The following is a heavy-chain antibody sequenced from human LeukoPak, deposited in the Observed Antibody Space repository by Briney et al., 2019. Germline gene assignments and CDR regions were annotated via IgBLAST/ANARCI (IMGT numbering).Heavy chain of an antibody. D-gene: IGHD2-2*01. V-gene: IGHV3-23*01. Sequence: GGSLTLSCEASGFTFSSYAMSWVRQAPGRGLEGPSAISGSGGSTYYADSVKGRFTLSRDNSKNTLYLQMNSLRAEDTAVYYCAKDRGDCSSTSCPRSPYYYYYMDVWGKGTTVTVSS. CDR3: AKDRGDCSSTSCPRSPYYYYYMDV. CDR1: GFTFSSYA. CDR2: ISGSGGST. J-gene: IGHJ6*03.